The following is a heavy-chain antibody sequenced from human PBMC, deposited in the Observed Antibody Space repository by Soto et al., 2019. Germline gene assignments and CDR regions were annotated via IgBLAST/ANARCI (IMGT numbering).Heavy chain of an antibody. CDR3: ARATLPYYPAAAGTGWFDP. CDR2: INPNSGGT. CDR1: GYTFTGYY. J-gene: IGHJ5*02. V-gene: IGHV1-2*02. Sequence: QVQLVQSGAEVKKPGASVKVSCKASGYTFTGYYIHWVRQAPGQGLEWMGWINPNSGGTNYAQKFQDRVTMTRDTSISTAYMELSSLRSDDTAVYYCARATLPYYPAAAGTGWFDPWDQGTLVTVSS. D-gene: IGHD6-13*01.